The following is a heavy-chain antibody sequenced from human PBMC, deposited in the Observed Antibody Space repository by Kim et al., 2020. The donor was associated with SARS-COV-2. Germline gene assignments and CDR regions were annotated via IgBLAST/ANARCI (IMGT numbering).Heavy chain of an antibody. J-gene: IGHJ4*02. CDR3: ARDRNNDQYGDLYFDA. D-gene: IGHD4-17*01. Sequence: KCRFAISRNNAKNSLYLQMNSLIDEDTAVYYCARDRNNDQYGDLYFDAWGQGTLVTVSS. V-gene: IGHV3-11*04.